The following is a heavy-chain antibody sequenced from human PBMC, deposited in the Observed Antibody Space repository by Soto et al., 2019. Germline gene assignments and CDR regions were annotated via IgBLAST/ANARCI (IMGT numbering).Heavy chain of an antibody. Sequence: QVQLQESGPGLVKPSETLSLTCTVSGGSISSYYWSWIRQPPGKGLEWIGYIYDSGSTNYNPSLKIRVPIGVGTSNIEFSRKLSAVTAADTAVYYCARGYGDYVFDYWGQGTLVTVSS. CDR1: GGSISSYY. CDR3: ARGYGDYVFDY. CDR2: IYDSGST. D-gene: IGHD4-17*01. V-gene: IGHV4-59*01. J-gene: IGHJ4*02.